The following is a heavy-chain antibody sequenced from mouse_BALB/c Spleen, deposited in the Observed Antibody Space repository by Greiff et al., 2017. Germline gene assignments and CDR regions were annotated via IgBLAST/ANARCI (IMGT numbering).Heavy chain of an antibody. CDR1: GFSLTSYG. Sequence: VQVVESGPGLVAPSQSLSITCTVSGFSLTSYGVHWVRQPPGKGLEWLGVIWAGGSTNYNSALMSRLSISKDNSKSQVFLKMNSLQTDDTAMYYCARDDYYGNYGAMDYWGQGTSVTASS. CDR2: IWAGGST. D-gene: IGHD2-1*01. CDR3: ARDDYYGNYGAMDY. V-gene: IGHV2-9*02. J-gene: IGHJ4*01.